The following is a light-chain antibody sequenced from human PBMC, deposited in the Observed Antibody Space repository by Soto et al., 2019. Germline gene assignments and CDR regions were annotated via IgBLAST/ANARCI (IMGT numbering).Light chain of an antibody. Sequence: QSALTQPASVSGSPGQSITISCTGTSRDVGRHNLVSWYQQHPGQAPTLMIYEVTKRPLGVSTRFSASTSGNTASLTISGLQAEDEADYSCCSYGGSRAVFGGGTQLTVL. CDR1: SRDVGRHNL. CDR2: EVT. CDR3: CSYGGSRAV. J-gene: IGLJ7*01. V-gene: IGLV2-23*02.